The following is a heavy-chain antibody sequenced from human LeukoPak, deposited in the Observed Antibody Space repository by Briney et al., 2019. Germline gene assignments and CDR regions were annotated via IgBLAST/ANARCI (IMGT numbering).Heavy chain of an antibody. CDR3: ARAGSGWYDPPEGY. V-gene: IGHV1-18*01. D-gene: IGHD6-19*01. CDR1: GYTFTSYG. CDR2: ISAYNGNT. Sequence: GASVKVSCKASGYTFTSYGISWVRQAPGQGLEWMGWISAYNGNTNYAQKLQGRVTMTTDTPTSTAYMELRSLRSDDTAVYYCARAGSGWYDPPEGYWGQGTLVTVSS. J-gene: IGHJ4*02.